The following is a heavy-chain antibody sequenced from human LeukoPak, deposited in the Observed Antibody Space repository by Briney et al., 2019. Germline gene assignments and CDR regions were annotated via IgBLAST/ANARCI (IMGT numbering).Heavy chain of an antibody. V-gene: IGHV3-23*01. CDR1: GFTFSSYA. J-gene: IGHJ6*02. Sequence: GGSLRLSCAASGFTFSSYAMRWVRQAAGEGLEWVSAISGSGGSKYYADSVKGRFTISRDNAKNSLYLQMNSLTAEDTAVYFCARDIGFTVVRGAMLYFYAMDAWGQGTTVTISS. CDR2: ISGSGGSK. CDR3: ARDIGFTVVRGAMLYFYAMDA. D-gene: IGHD3-10*01.